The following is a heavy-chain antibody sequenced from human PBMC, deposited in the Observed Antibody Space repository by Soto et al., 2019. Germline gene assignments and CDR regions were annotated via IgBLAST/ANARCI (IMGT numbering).Heavy chain of an antibody. CDR3: AKNGQPPYYYYGLDV. CDR1: GGTFSSYT. J-gene: IGHJ6*02. Sequence: ASVKVSCKASGGTFSSYTISWVRQAPGQGPEWMGGIIPVFGTPKYAQKFQGRVTITADESTSTVYMELSSLRSEDTAVYYCAKNGQPPYYYYGLDVWGQGTKVTVSS. CDR2: IIPVFGTP. D-gene: IGHD2-8*01. V-gene: IGHV1-69*13.